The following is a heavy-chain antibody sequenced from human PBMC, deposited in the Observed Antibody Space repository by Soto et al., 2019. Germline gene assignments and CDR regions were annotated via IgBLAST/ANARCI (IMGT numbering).Heavy chain of an antibody. Sequence: SETLSLTCAVSGGSISGGGYSWSWIRQPPGKGLEWIGYMYHSGSTYYNPSLKSRVTISVDTSKNQFSLKLSSVTAADTAVYYCASYYYDSSGYYYVPGVYWGQGTLVTVSS. CDR3: ASYYYDSSGYYYVPGVY. D-gene: IGHD3-22*01. CDR2: MYHSGST. CDR1: GGSISGGGYS. J-gene: IGHJ4*02. V-gene: IGHV4-30-2*01.